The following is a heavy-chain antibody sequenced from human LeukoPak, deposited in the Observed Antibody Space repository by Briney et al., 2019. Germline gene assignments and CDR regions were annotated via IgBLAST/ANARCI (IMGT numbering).Heavy chain of an antibody. Sequence: SETLSLTCTVSGGSISSHYWSWLRQPPGKGLEWIGYTYNSGSTNYNPSLKSRVTISEDMSKNQFSLKLSSVTAADTAVYYCARRDYVSGSYSFDPWGQGTLVTVSS. V-gene: IGHV4-59*08. CDR2: TYNSGST. D-gene: IGHD3-10*01. J-gene: IGHJ5*02. CDR3: ARRDYVSGSYSFDP. CDR1: GGSISSHY.